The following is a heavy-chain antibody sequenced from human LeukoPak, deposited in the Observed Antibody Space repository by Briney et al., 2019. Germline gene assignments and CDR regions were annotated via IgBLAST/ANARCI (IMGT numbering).Heavy chain of an antibody. V-gene: IGHV4-30-2*01. Sequence: SQTLSLTCAVSGGSISSGGYSWSWIRQPPGKGLEWIGYIYHSGSTYYNPSLKSRVTISVDRSKNQFSLKLSSVTAADTAVYYYAREAGYSYGSYGMDVWGQGTTVTVSS. D-gene: IGHD5-18*01. CDR1: GGSISSGGYS. J-gene: IGHJ6*02. CDR3: AREAGYSYGSYGMDV. CDR2: IYHSGST.